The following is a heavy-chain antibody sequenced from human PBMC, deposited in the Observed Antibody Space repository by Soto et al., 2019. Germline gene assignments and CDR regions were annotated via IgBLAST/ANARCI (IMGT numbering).Heavy chain of an antibody. Sequence: QVQLVQSGAEVKEPGSSVKVSCKASGGTFSSYAISWVRQAPGQGLEWMGGIIPIFGTANYAQKFQGRVTITADKSTSTAYMELSSLRSEDTAVYYCAVHHCYDSSGYYYYFDYWGQGTLVTVSS. D-gene: IGHD3-22*01. J-gene: IGHJ4*02. V-gene: IGHV1-69*06. CDR2: IIPIFGTA. CDR3: AVHHCYDSSGYYYYFDY. CDR1: GGTFSSYA.